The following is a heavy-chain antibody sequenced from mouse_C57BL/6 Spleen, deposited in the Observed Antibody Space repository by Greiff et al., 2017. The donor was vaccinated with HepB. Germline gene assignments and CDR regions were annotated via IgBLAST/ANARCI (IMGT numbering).Heavy chain of an antibody. J-gene: IGHJ3*01. Sequence: EVMLVESGGGLVKPGGSLKLSFAASGFTFSSYAMSWVRQTPEKRLEWVATISDGGSYTYYPDNVKGRFTISRDNAKNNLYLQMSHLKSEDTAMYYCARDQDGGFAYWGQGTLVTVSA. V-gene: IGHV5-4*01. CDR3: ARDQDGGFAY. D-gene: IGHD3-2*02. CDR2: ISDGGSYT. CDR1: GFTFSSYA.